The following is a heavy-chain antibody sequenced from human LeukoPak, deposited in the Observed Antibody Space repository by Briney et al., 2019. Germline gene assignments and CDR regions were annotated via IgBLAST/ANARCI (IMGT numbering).Heavy chain of an antibody. CDR1: GGSISSSSYY. J-gene: IGHJ4*02. D-gene: IGHD2-21*01. V-gene: IGHV4-39*01. Sequence: SETLSLTCTVSGGSISSSSYYWGWIRQPPGKGLEWIGSIYYSGSTYYNPSLKSRVTISVYTSKNQFSLKLSSVTAADTAVYYCARLYCYPSPTSYYFDYWGQGTLVTVSS. CDR3: ARLYCYPSPTSYYFDY. CDR2: IYYSGST.